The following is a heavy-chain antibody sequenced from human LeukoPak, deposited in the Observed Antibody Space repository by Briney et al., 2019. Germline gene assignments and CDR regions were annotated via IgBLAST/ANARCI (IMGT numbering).Heavy chain of an antibody. Sequence: SGTLSLTCTVSGGSISSYYGSWIRQPAGKGLEWIGRIYTSGSTNYNPSLKSRVTMSVDTSKNQFSLKLSSVTAADTAVYYCARDQYYYDSSGYYRFDYWGQGTLVTVSS. CDR1: GGSISSYY. V-gene: IGHV4-4*07. D-gene: IGHD3-22*01. CDR2: IYTSGST. J-gene: IGHJ4*02. CDR3: ARDQYYYDSSGYYRFDY.